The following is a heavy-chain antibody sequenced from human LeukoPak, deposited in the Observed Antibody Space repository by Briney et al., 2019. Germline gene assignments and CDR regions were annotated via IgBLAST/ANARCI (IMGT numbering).Heavy chain of an antibody. CDR2: VNHSGST. J-gene: IGHJ4*02. CDR1: GYSISSGYY. CDR3: ARHSIVGGTMVDY. Sequence: SETLSLTCTVSGYSISSGYYWGWIRQPPGKGLEWIGEVNHSGSTNYNPSLKSRVTISVDTSKNQFSLKLSSVTAADTAVYYCARHSIVGGTMVDYWGQGTLVTVSS. D-gene: IGHD1-26*01. V-gene: IGHV4-38-2*02.